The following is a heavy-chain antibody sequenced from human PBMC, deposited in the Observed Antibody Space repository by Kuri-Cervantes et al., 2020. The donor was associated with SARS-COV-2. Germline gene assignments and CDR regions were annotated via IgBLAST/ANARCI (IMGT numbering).Heavy chain of an antibody. J-gene: IGHJ4*02. D-gene: IGHD6-19*01. CDR2: ISYDGNNL. V-gene: IGHV3-30*18. CDR3: AKDAQDWWQWLVH. Sequence: GESLKISCVASGFIFSNYAMHWVRQAPGKGLEWVAIISYDGNNLYADAVKGRFTISRDNSKNTLYLQMNSLRAEDTAVYYCAKDAQDWWQWLVHWGQGTLVTVSS. CDR1: GFIFSNYA.